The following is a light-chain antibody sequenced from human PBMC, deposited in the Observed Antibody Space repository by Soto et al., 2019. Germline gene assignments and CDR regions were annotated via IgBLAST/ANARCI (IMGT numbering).Light chain of an antibody. CDR1: SSNIGSNT. V-gene: IGLV1-44*01. Sequence: QSVLTQPPSASGTPGQRVTISCSGSSSNIGSNTVNWYQQLPGTAPKLLIYSNNQRPSGVPDRFSGSKSSTSASLAISGLQSEDEADYYCAAWDDSLNEWVFGGGTKVTVL. CDR3: AAWDDSLNEWV. J-gene: IGLJ3*02. CDR2: SNN.